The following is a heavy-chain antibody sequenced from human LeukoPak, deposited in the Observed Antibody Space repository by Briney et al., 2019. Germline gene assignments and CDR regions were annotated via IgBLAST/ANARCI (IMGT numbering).Heavy chain of an antibody. V-gene: IGHV3-53*04. CDR2: IYSGGST. Sequence: PGGSLRLSCAASGFTVSSNYMSWVRQAPGKGLEWVSVIYSGGSTYYADSVKGRFTISRHNSKNTLYLQMNSLRAEDTAVYYYARDLVFPSSPYYYYGMDVWGQGTTVTVSS. D-gene: IGHD6-6*01. CDR3: ARDLVFPSSPYYYYGMDV. CDR1: GFTVSSNY. J-gene: IGHJ6*02.